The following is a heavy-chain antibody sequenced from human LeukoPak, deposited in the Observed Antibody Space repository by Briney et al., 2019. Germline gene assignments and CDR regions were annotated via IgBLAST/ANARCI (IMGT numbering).Heavy chain of an antibody. D-gene: IGHD3-22*01. CDR1: GFTFSSYA. CDR2: ITSSGGDT. V-gene: IGHV3-23*01. CDR3: AKYYYDSTSYYRS. Sequence: GGSLRLSCAASGFTFSSYAMSWVRQAPGKGLEWVSTITSSGGDTFYADSVKGRFTVSRDNAESTLSLQMNSLRAEDTAIYYCAKYYYDSTSYYRSWGQGTLVTVSS. J-gene: IGHJ4*02.